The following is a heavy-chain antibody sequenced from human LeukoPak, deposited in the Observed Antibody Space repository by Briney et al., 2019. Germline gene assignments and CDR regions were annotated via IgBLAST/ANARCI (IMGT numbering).Heavy chain of an antibody. D-gene: IGHD5-12*01. CDR3: AKDRTGAYDCPDQ. V-gene: IGHV3-33*03. J-gene: IGHJ5*02. Sequence: PGGSLRLSCVASGFTFNIFGIHWVRQAPGKGLEWVGVIWYDGSEKYYADSVKGRFTISRDNSRNTVDLQMDSLRAEDTAVYYCAKDRTGAYDCPDQWGQGTLVTVSS. CDR2: IWYDGSEK. CDR1: GFTFNIFG.